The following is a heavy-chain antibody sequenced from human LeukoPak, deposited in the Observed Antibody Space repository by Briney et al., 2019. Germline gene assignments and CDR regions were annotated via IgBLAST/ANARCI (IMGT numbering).Heavy chain of an antibody. CDR2: IYPGDSDT. Sequence: GESLKISCKGSGYSFTNYWIAWVRQMPGKGLEWMGIIYPGDSDTRHSPSFQGQVTISADKSISTAYLQWSSLKASDTAMYYCAKGLRNYYHGMDVWGQGTTVTVSS. CDR3: AKGLRNYYHGMDV. CDR1: GYSFTNYW. V-gene: IGHV5-51*01. D-gene: IGHD3-10*01. J-gene: IGHJ6*02.